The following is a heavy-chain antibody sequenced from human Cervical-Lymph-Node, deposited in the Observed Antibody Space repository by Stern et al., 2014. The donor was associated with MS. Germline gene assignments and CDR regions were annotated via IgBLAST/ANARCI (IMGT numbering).Heavy chain of an antibody. CDR1: GFTFSDYY. Sequence: VQLEESGGGLVKPGGSLKLSCEASGFTFSDYYMSWIRQAPGQGLEWVSSISSSVSSRYYADSVKGRFTISRDNAKNSLYLQMNSLRAEDTAVYYCARSHSKWLVHDAFDIWGQGTMVSVSS. CDR3: ARSHSKWLVHDAFDI. V-gene: IGHV3-11*01. D-gene: IGHD6-19*01. CDR2: ISSSVSSR. J-gene: IGHJ3*02.